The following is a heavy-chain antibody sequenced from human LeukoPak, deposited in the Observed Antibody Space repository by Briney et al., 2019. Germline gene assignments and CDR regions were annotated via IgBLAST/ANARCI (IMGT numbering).Heavy chain of an antibody. D-gene: IGHD3-10*01. J-gene: IGHJ4*02. CDR3: AREWVNYYGSGIDY. CDR2: ISSSSSYI. V-gene: IGHV3-21*01. CDR1: GFTFSSYS. Sequence: GGSLRLSCAASGFTFSSYSMNWVRQAPGKGLEWVSSISSSSSYIYYADSVKGRFTISRDNAKNSLYLQMNSLRAEDTAVYYCAREWVNYYGSGIDYWGQGTLVTVSS.